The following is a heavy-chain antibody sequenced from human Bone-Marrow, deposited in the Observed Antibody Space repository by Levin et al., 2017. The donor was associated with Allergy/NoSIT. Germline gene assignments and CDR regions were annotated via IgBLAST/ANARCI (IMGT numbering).Heavy chain of an antibody. CDR1: GYTFTDYG. J-gene: IGHJ4*02. V-gene: IGHV1-18*01. CDR3: ARGFDS. CDR2: INVNNGHT. Sequence: ASVKVSCKASGYTFTDYGISWVRQAPGQGLEWMGWINVNNGHTNYIQKFQGRVTMTTDTSTSTAYLELRSLRSDDTAIYYCARGFDSWGQGTLVTVSS.